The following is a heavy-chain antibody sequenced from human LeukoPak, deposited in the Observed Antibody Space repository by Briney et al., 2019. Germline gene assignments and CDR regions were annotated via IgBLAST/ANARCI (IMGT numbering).Heavy chain of an antibody. V-gene: IGHV5-51*01. CDR2: VYPSDSDT. CDR1: GYSFTSHW. D-gene: IGHD1-14*01. J-gene: IGHJ4*02. Sequence: GESLKISCKGSGYSFTSHWIGWVRQMPGKGLEWMGIVYPSDSDTRYNPSFQGQVTMSADKSISTAYLQWSSLKASDTAMYYCARHLSNMEGTYHFDYWGQGTLVTVSS. CDR3: ARHLSNMEGTYHFDY.